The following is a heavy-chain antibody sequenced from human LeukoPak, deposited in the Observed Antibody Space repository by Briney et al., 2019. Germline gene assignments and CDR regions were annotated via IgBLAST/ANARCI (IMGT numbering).Heavy chain of an antibody. CDR3: ARVLSRGYSGYDLWNHCYYYMDV. CDR1: GFTVSSNY. CDR2: IYSGGST. J-gene: IGHJ6*03. D-gene: IGHD5-12*01. Sequence: GGSLRLSCAASGFTVSSNYMSWVRQAPGKGLEWVSVIYSGGSTYYADSVKGRFTISRDNSKNTLYLQMNSLRAEDTAVYYCARVLSRGYSGYDLWNHCYYYMDVWGKGTTVTVSS. V-gene: IGHV3-53*01.